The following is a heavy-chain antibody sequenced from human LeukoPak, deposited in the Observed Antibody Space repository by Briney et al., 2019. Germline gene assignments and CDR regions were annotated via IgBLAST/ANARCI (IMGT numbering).Heavy chain of an antibody. CDR2: IIPILGIA. CDR1: GGTFSSYA. J-gene: IGHJ4*02. D-gene: IGHD3-22*01. CDR3: ARVGGSYYDSSGYYFDY. Sequence: ASVKVPCKASGGTFSSYAISWVRQAPGQGLEWMGRIIPILGIANYAQKFQGRVTITADKSTSTAYMELSSLRSEDTAVYYCARVGGSYYDSSGYYFDYWGQGTLVTVSS. V-gene: IGHV1-69*04.